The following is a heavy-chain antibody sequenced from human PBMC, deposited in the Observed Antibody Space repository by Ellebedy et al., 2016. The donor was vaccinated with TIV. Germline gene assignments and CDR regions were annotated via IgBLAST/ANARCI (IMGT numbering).Heavy chain of an antibody. V-gene: IGHV3-20*04. D-gene: IGHD2-2*01. Sequence: GGSLRLSCAVSGFSFDEYGLAWVRQAPGKGLEWVTGIEWNGDTTGYADSVKGRFIVSRDKGKNSLFLQMKTLSAEDTALYFCARVPKTSWYYFDYWGQGTLVTVSS. CDR3: ARVPKTSWYYFDY. J-gene: IGHJ4*02. CDR1: GFSFDEYG. CDR2: IEWNGDTT.